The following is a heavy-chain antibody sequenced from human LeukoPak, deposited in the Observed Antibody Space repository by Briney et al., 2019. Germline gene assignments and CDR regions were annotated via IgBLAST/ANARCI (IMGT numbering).Heavy chain of an antibody. CDR1: GYTFTSYD. D-gene: IGHD6-19*01. Sequence: ASVKVSCKASGYTFTSYDINWVRPATGQGLEWMGWMNPNSGNTGYAQKFQGRVTMTRNTSISTAYMELSSLRSEDTAVYYCARYSGWNDAFDIWGQGTMVTVSS. V-gene: IGHV1-8*01. CDR3: ARYSGWNDAFDI. J-gene: IGHJ3*02. CDR2: MNPNSGNT.